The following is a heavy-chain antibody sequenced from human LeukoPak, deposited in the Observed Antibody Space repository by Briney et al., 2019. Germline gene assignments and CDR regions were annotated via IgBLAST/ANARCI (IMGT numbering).Heavy chain of an antibody. V-gene: IGHV1-69*04. Sequence: SVNVSCKASGGTFSSYAISWVRQAPGQGLEWMGTIIPIVGIANYAQKFQGRVTITADKFTSTAYMELSSLRSEDTAVYYCARDGEMATIYFDYWGQGTLVTVSS. D-gene: IGHD5-24*01. J-gene: IGHJ4*02. CDR1: GGTFSSYA. CDR2: IIPIVGIA. CDR3: ARDGEMATIYFDY.